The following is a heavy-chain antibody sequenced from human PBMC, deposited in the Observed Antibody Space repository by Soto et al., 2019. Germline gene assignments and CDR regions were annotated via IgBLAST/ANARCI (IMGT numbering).Heavy chain of an antibody. J-gene: IGHJ3*02. CDR1: GGTFSSYA. Sequence: SVKVSCKASGGTFSSYAISWVRQAPGQGLEWMGGIIPIFGTANYAQKFQGRVTITADESTSTAYMELSSLRSEDTAVYYCATEKKQWLAGYDAFDIWGQGTMVT. D-gene: IGHD6-19*01. CDR2: IIPIFGTA. V-gene: IGHV1-69*13. CDR3: ATEKKQWLAGYDAFDI.